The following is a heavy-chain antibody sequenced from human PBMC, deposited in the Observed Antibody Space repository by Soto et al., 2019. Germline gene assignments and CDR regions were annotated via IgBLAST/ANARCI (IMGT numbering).Heavy chain of an antibody. V-gene: IGHV1-8*01. CDR3: AREMATMGGAFDI. CDR2: MNPNSGNT. Sequence: ASVKVSCKASGYTFTSYDINWVRQATGQGLEWMGWMNPNSGNTGYAQKFQGRVTMTRNTSISTAYMELSSLRSEDTAVYYCAREMATMGGAFDIWGQGTMVTVSS. J-gene: IGHJ3*02. D-gene: IGHD5-12*01. CDR1: GYTFTSYD.